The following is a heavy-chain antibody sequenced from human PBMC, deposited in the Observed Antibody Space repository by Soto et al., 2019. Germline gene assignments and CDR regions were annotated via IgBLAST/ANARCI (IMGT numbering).Heavy chain of an antibody. J-gene: IGHJ3*02. V-gene: IGHV3-23*01. D-gene: IGHD1-26*01. CDR3: AKGWEVLGLSAFDI. Sequence: PGGSLRLSCAASGFTFSTYSMNWVRQAPGKGLEWVSAISARGGGPYYTESVRGRFTISRDNSKNTLYLQMNSLRAEDTAVYYCAKGWEVLGLSAFDIWGQGTMVTVSS. CDR2: ISARGGGP. CDR1: GFTFSTYS.